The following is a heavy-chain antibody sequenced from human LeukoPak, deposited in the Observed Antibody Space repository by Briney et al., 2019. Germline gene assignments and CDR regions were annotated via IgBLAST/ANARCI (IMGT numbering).Heavy chain of an antibody. D-gene: IGHD4-17*01. Sequence: NPGVSLRLSCATSGFTFTDYYMTWIRQAPGKGLEWISYISVSGTTMYYADSVKGRFTLSRDNAKNSLYLQMNSLRADDTAVYYCARVGRLQYGDYVAFDYWGQGALVTVSS. J-gene: IGHJ4*02. V-gene: IGHV3-11*01. CDR1: GFTFTDYY. CDR2: ISVSGTTM. CDR3: ARVGRLQYGDYVAFDY.